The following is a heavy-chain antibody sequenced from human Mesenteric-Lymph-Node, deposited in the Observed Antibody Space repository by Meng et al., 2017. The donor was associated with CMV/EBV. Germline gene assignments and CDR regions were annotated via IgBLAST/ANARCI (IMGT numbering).Heavy chain of an antibody. V-gene: IGHV4-59*01. CDR1: GGSISSYY. CDR2: IHYSGNT. D-gene: IGHD6-13*01. CDR3: ARIIAAAGTYFDY. J-gene: IGHJ4*02. Sequence: SETLSLTCTVSGGSISSYYWSWIRQPPGKGLEWIGHIHYSGNTNYNPSLKSRVTMSADTSNNQFSLKVTSVTAADTAVYYCARIIAAAGTYFDYWGQGTLVTVSS.